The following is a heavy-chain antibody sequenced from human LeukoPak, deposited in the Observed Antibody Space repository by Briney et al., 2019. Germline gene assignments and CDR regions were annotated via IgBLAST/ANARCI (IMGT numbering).Heavy chain of an antibody. D-gene: IGHD1-26*01. Sequence: GESLKISCQVSGYSFTSYWIGWVRQMPGKGLEWMGIIYPNDSDTKYSPSFQGQVTISADKSISTAYLQWSSLKASDTAIYYCARQKSSGTLWGYSRQGTLVTVSS. CDR1: GYSFTSYW. CDR2: IYPNDSDT. CDR3: ARQKSSGTLWGY. V-gene: IGHV5-51*01. J-gene: IGHJ4*02.